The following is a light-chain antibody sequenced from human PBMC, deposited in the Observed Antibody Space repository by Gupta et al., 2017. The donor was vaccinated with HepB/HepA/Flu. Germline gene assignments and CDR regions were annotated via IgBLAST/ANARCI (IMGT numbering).Light chain of an antibody. Sequence: QSVVTKPPSASGTHGHRVTISCSGSSSNIGHNTVYWYQQLPGTAPNLLIYRNVLRSSWVPDRFSGSKSGTSASLAITGLQPEDEANYDCAAWDDSLNAMLFGGGTTLTVL. CDR3: AAWDDSLNAML. CDR2: RNV. J-gene: IGLJ2*01. V-gene: IGLV1-44*01. CDR1: SSNIGHNT.